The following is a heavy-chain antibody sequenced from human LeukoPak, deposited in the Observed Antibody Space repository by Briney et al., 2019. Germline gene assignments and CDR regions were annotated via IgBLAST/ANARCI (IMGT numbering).Heavy chain of an antibody. CDR3: ARRTDYSGWYYFDH. J-gene: IGHJ4*02. D-gene: IGHD6-19*01. CDR2: IYSSGST. CDR1: GGSISNYY. V-gene: IGHV4-59*01. Sequence: SETLSLTCSVSGGSISNYYWTWLRQPPGKGLEWITSIYSSGSTSYNPSLKSRVTISVDTSKNQFSLKLRSVTAADTAVYYCARRTDYSGWYYFDHWGQGILVTVSS.